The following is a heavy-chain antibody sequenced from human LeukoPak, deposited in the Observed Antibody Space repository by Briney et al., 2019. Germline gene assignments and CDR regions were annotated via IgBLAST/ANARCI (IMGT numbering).Heavy chain of an antibody. CDR1: GGTFSSYA. V-gene: IGHV1-69*05. CDR2: MIPIFGTA. CDR3: ARAPGYCSGGSCLDY. D-gene: IGHD2-15*01. J-gene: IGHJ4*02. Sequence: SVKVSCKDSGGTFSSYAISWVRQAPGQGVEWMGRMIPIFGTANYAQKFQGRVTISTDESTSTAYMELSSLRSEDTAVYYCARAPGYCSGGSCLDYWGQGTLVTVSS.